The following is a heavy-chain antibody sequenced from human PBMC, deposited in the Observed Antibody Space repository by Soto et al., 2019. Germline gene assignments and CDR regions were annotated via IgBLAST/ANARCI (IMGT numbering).Heavy chain of an antibody. CDR2: ISSIGST. J-gene: IGHJ6*02. CDR1: GGSISSGDSF. CDR3: ARGLVIRPYYYHGMDV. Sequence: QVQLQESGPGLVKPSQTLSLTCTVSGGSISSGDSFWSWIRQSPGKGLEWIGYISSIGSTYYNTSLKSPVSVSRDTSKDQFSVKLSSVTTTDTAVYYCARGLVIRPYYYHGMDVWGQGTTGTVSS. V-gene: IGHV4-30-4*01. D-gene: IGHD3-9*01.